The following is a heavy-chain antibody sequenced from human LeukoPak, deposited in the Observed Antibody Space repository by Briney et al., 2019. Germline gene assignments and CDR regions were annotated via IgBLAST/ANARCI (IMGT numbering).Heavy chain of an antibody. J-gene: IGHJ3*02. V-gene: IGHV4-34*01. D-gene: IGHD3-10*01. CDR1: GGSFSDNY. CDR3: ARDREPTMHAFDI. Sequence: PSETLSLTCAVYGGSFSDNYWSWIRQSPGKGLEWIGEINHSGSTNYNPSLKSRVTISIDTSKNQISLKVRPVTAADTAVYYCARDREPTMHAFDIWGQGTMVTVSS. CDR2: INHSGST.